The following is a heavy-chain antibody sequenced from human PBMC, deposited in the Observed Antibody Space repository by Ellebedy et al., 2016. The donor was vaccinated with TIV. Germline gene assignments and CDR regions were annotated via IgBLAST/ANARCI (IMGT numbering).Heavy chain of an antibody. CDR3: ARAARVFGVVITPLFDY. CDR2: IWYDGSNK. CDR1: GFTFSSYG. V-gene: IGHV3-33*08. Sequence: GESLKISCAASGFTFSSYGMHWVRQAPGKGLEWVAVIWYDGSNKYYAGSVKGRFTISRDNAKNSLYLQMNSLRAEDTAVYYCARAARVFGVVITPLFDYWGQGTLVTVSS. J-gene: IGHJ4*02. D-gene: IGHD3-3*01.